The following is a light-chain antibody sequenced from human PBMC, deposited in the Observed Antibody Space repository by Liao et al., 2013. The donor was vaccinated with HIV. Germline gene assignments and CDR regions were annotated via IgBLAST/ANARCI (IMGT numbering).Light chain of an antibody. V-gene: IGLV3-21*01. CDR3: QAWDSSSHVV. Sequence: YVLTQPPSVSVAPGETASITCGGDNLGDKSVHWYQQKAGLAPVLVLFYDSVRPSGIPERLAGANSGSAATLTISGAQAMDEADYYCQAWDSSSHVVFGGGTRLTVL. CDR1: NLGDKS. CDR2: YDS. J-gene: IGLJ2*01.